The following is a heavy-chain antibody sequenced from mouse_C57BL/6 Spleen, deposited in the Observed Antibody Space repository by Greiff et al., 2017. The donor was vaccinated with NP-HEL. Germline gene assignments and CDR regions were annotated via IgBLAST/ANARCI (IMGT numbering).Heavy chain of an antibody. CDR1: GFTFSSYG. D-gene: IGHD1-1*01. CDR3: ARHEVNYYPYFDY. CDR2: ISSGGSYT. V-gene: IGHV5-6*01. J-gene: IGHJ2*01. Sequence: VQGVESGGDLVKPGGSLKLSCAASGFTFSSYGMSWVRQTPDKRLEWVATISSGGSYTYYPDSVKGRFTISRDNAKNTLYLQMSSLKSEDTAMYYCARHEVNYYPYFDYWGQGTTLTVSS.